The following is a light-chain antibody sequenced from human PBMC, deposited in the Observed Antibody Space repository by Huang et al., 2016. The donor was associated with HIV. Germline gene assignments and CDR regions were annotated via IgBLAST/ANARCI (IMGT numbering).Light chain of an antibody. CDR2: KAY. CDR1: QNIDSW. J-gene: IGKJ1*01. V-gene: IGKV1-5*03. CDR3: HQYKSYPWT. Sequence: DIQLTQSPSTMSASEGDRVTITCRASQNIDSWLAWFQQKPGKAPKFLIYKAYVKESGVPPRFSGSGSGTNFTLTLNSLQTDDFATYYCHQYKSYPWTFGQGTKVEV.